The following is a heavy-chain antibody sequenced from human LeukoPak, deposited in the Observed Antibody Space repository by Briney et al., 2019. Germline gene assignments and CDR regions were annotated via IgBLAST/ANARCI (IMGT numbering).Heavy chain of an antibody. V-gene: IGHV1-2*02. J-gene: IGHJ4*02. CDR2: INPNSGGT. CDR3: ARAKDSSSLPIH. CDR1: GYTFTGYY. Sequence: ASVKVSRKASGYTFTGYYMHWVRQAPGQGLEWMGWINPNSGGTNYAQKFQGRVTMTRDTSISTAYMELSRLRSDDTAVYYCARAKDSSSLPIHWGQGTLVTVSS. D-gene: IGHD6-13*01.